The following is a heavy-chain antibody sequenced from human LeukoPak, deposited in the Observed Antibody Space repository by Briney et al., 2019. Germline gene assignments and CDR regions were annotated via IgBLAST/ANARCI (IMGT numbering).Heavy chain of an antibody. CDR3: AREFIAVAGHFDY. D-gene: IGHD6-19*01. CDR2: IYYSGST. Sequence: SETLSPTCTVSGGSVSSGSYYWSWIRQPPGKGLEWIGYIYYSGSTNYNPSLKSRVTISVDTSKNQFSLKLSSVTAADTAVYYCAREFIAVAGHFDYWGQGTLVTVSS. J-gene: IGHJ4*02. V-gene: IGHV4-61*01. CDR1: GGSVSSGSYY.